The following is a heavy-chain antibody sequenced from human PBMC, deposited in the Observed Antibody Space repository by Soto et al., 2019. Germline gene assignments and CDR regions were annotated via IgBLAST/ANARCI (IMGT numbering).Heavy chain of an antibody. Sequence: PSQTLSLTCAISGDSVSSNSAAWNWIRQSPSRGLEWLGRTYYRSKWYNDYAVSVKSRITINPDTSKNQFSLQLNSVTPEDTAVYYCARVSDIVVVPAAMRSLPYYYYGMDVWGQGTTVTVSS. CDR1: GDSVSSNSAA. D-gene: IGHD2-2*01. V-gene: IGHV6-1*01. CDR2: TYYRSKWYN. CDR3: ARVSDIVVVPAAMRSLPYYYYGMDV. J-gene: IGHJ6*02.